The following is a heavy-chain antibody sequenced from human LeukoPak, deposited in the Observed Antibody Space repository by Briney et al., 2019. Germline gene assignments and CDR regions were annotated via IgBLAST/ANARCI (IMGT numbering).Heavy chain of an antibody. V-gene: IGHV1-69*05. CDR3: ATVWWNKLVGYSGYDFTR. CDR2: IIPIFGTA. Sequence: GASVKVSCKASGYTFTSYAISWVRQAPGQGLEWMGGIIPIFGTANYAQKFQGRVTITTDESTSTAYMELSSLRSEDTAVYYCATVWWNKLVGYSGYDFTRWGQRTLVTVSS. D-gene: IGHD5-12*01. J-gene: IGHJ4*02. CDR1: GYTFTSYA.